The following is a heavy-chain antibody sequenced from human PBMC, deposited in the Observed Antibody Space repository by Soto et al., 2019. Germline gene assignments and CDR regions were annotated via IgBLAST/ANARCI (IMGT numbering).Heavy chain of an antibody. J-gene: IGHJ3*02. CDR1: GFTFSSYS. Sequence: EAQLVESGGGLVKPGGSLRLSCAASGFTFSSYSINWVRQAPGKGLEWVSSISSSSSYIYYADSVKGRFTISRDNAKNSLYLQMNSLRAEDTAVYYCASPISGVAHDAFDIWGQGTMVTGSS. D-gene: IGHD3-3*01. CDR2: ISSSSSYI. V-gene: IGHV3-21*01. CDR3: ASPISGVAHDAFDI.